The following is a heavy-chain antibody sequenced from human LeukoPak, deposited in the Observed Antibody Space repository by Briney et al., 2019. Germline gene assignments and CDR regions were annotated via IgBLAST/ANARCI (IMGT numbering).Heavy chain of an antibody. J-gene: IGHJ4*02. D-gene: IGHD3-9*01. CDR3: AKWGDYDVLTGYYVSDF. V-gene: IGHV3-23*01. CDR2: ISCRSDNT. Sequence: GASLRLSCAASGFIFSNYVMYWVRQAPGKGLEWVSAISCRSDNTYYADSVKGRFTLSRDSSKNTLYLQMNGLRADDTAVYYCAKWGDYDVLTGYYVSDFWGQGTLVTVSS. CDR1: GFIFSNYV.